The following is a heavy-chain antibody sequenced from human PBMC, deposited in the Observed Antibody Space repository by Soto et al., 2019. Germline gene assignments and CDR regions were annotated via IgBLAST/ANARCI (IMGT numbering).Heavy chain of an antibody. V-gene: IGHV3-23*01. J-gene: IGHJ4*02. CDR2: ISGSGGSA. CDR3: AKSERVMYVVVGGATLDY. D-gene: IGHD2-15*01. CDR1: GFTFSSYA. Sequence: EVQLLESGGGLVQPGGSLRLSCAASGFTFSSYAMSWVRQAPGKGLEWVSAISGSGGSAYYADSVKGRFTISRDNSKNTLYLQMNSLRAEDTAVYYCAKSERVMYVVVGGATLDYWGQGTLVTVSS.